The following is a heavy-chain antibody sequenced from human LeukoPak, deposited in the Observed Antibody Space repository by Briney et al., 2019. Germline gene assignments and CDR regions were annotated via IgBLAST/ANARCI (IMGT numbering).Heavy chain of an antibody. CDR2: IGIDSGNT. V-gene: IGHV3-48*01. CDR1: GFPSIEYS. Sequence: GGSLRLSCTASGFPSIEYSMNWVRQAPGKGLEWISYIGIDSGNTKYADSVRGRFTISADKAKNSLYLQMNSLRVEDTAVYYCARDHNYTFDNWGQGTLVSVAS. J-gene: IGHJ4*02. CDR3: ARDHNYTFDN. D-gene: IGHD1-1*01.